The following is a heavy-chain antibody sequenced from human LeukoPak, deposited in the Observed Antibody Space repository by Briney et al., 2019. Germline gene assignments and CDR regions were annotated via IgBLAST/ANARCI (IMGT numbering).Heavy chain of an antibody. CDR2: ISSSSSYI. CDR1: AFTFSSYS. D-gene: IGHD3-16*01. CDR3: AKRMTTSSRGSFDY. V-gene: IGHV3-21*01. J-gene: IGHJ4*02. Sequence: GRSLRLSCEASAFTFSSYSMNWVSQPPGKVLEWVSSISSSSSYIYYADSVKGRFTISRDNAKNSLYLQMNSLRAEDTAVYYCAKRMTTSSRGSFDYWGQGTLVTVSS.